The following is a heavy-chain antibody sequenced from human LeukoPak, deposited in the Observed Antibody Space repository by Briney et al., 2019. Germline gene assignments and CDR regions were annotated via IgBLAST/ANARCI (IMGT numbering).Heavy chain of an antibody. D-gene: IGHD3-3*01. V-gene: IGHV3-23*01. CDR3: ARDNSDFWSGYYPSVDY. CDR1: GFTFSSYA. CDR2: ISGSGGST. Sequence: GGSLRLSCAASGFTFSSYAMSWVRQAPGKGLEWVSAISGSGGSTYYADSVKGRFTISRDNSKNTLYLQMNSLRAEDTAVYYCARDNSDFWSGYYPSVDYWGQGTLVTVSS. J-gene: IGHJ4*02.